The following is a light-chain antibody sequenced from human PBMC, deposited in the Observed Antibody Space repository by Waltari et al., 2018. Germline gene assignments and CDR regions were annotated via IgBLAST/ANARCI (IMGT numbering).Light chain of an antibody. Sequence: QSVLTQPPSASGTPGQRVTISCSGSNSNIGTFPVNWYQQLPGTAPKLLIYSSYQRPSGGPDRFSGSKSGTSASLAISGLQSEDEGDYYCAGWDGSLTGYVFGAGTRVTVL. CDR1: NSNIGTFP. J-gene: IGLJ1*01. CDR3: AGWDGSLTGYV. CDR2: SSY. V-gene: IGLV1-44*01.